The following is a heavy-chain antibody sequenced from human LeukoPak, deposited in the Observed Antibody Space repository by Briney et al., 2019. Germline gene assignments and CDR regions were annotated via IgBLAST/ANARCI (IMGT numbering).Heavy chain of an antibody. V-gene: IGHV3-21*01. D-gene: IGHD2-2*01. CDR3: ARDRYCSSTSCFERIVDAFDI. Sequence: PGGSLRLSCAASGFTFSNYSMNWVRQAPGKGLEWFSAISRSSYIYYADSVKGRFTISRDNAKNSLYLQMNSLRAEDTAVYYCARDRYCSSTSCFERIVDAFDIWGQGTMVTVSS. J-gene: IGHJ3*02. CDR1: GFTFSNYS. CDR2: ISRSSYI.